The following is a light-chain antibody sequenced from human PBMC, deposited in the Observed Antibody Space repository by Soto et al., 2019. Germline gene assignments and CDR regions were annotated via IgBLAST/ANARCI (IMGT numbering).Light chain of an antibody. V-gene: IGKV3-11*01. CDR2: DAS. CDR3: QQPFT. CDR1: QSVSSY. J-gene: IGKJ4*01. Sequence: EIALTQSPATLSLSPGERATLSCRASQSVSSYLAWYQQKPGQAPRLLIYDASNRATGIPARFSGSGSGTDFTLTISSLEPEDFAVYYCQQPFTFGGGTKVDIK.